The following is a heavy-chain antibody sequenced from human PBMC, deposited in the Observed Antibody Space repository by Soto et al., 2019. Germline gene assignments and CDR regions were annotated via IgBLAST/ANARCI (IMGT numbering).Heavy chain of an antibody. J-gene: IGHJ6*02. CDR1: GGTFSSYA. CDR2: IIPIFGTA. D-gene: IGHD3-22*01. CDR3: ARGTERITMIVVVNRPDYYYYGMDV. V-gene: IGHV1-69*13. Sequence: GASVKVSCKASGGTFSSYAISWVRQAPGQGLEWMGGIIPIFGTANYAQKFQGRVTITADESTSTAYMELSSLRSEDTAVYYCARGTERITMIVVVNRPDYYYYGMDVWGQGTTVTVS.